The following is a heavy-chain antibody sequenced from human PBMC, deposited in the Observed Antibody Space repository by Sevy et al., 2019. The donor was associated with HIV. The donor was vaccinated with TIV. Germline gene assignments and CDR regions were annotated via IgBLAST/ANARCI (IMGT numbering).Heavy chain of an antibody. CDR1: GFTFSSYA. D-gene: IGHD6-19*01. J-gene: IGHJ5*02. CDR3: AKTTGRGSGWYGGWLDP. Sequence: GGSLRLSCAASGFTFSSYAMSWVRQAPGKGLEWVSAISGSGGSTYYADSVKGRFTISRDNSKNTLYLQMNSLRAEDTAVYYCAKTTGRGSGWYGGWLDPWGQGTLVTVSS. V-gene: IGHV3-23*01. CDR2: ISGSGGST.